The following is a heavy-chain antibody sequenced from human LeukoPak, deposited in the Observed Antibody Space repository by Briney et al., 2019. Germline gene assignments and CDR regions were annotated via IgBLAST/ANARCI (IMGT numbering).Heavy chain of an antibody. Sequence: PSETPSLTCTVSGGSISSSIYYWGWIRQPPGKGLEWIAIIDYSGSTYYSPSLKSRVTISIDTSKNQFSLRLSSVTAADTAVYYCARDGYYYDSSGYDYWGQGTLVTVSS. D-gene: IGHD3-22*01. CDR3: ARDGYYYDSSGYDY. CDR1: GGSISSSIYY. CDR2: IDYSGST. J-gene: IGHJ4*02. V-gene: IGHV4-39*07.